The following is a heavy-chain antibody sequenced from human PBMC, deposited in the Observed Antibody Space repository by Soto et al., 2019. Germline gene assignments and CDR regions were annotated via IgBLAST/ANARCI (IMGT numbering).Heavy chain of an antibody. D-gene: IGHD5-12*01. CDR1: GGTFSSYA. V-gene: IGHV1-69*13. J-gene: IGHJ4*02. CDR2: IIPIFGTA. CDR3: ARGVATITRFDY. Sequence: AAVKVSCKASGGTFSSYAISCVRQAPGQGLEWMGGIIPIFGTANYAQKFQGRVTITADESTSTAYMELSSLRSEDTAVYYCARGVATITRFDYWGQGTLVTVSS.